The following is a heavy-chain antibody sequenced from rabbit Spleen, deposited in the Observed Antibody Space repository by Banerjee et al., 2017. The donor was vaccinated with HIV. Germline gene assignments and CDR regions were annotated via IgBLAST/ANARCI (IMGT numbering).Heavy chain of an antibody. Sequence: QSLEESGGGLVKPGASLTLTCKASGFSFNSGSDMCWVRQAPGKGLEWIACIYAGSSDSTYSATWAKGRFTLSKTSSTTVTLQMTSLTAADTATYFCARFASSGWDYFNLWGPGTLVTVS. CDR1: GFSFNSGSD. CDR3: ARFASSGWDYFNL. V-gene: IGHV1S40*01. J-gene: IGHJ4*01. CDR2: IYAGSSDST. D-gene: IGHD4-1*01.